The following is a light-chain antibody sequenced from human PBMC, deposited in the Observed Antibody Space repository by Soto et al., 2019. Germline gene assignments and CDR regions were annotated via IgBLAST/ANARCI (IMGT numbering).Light chain of an antibody. V-gene: IGLV2-23*03. Sequence: QSVLTQPASVSGSPGQSITISCTGTSSDVGNYNLVSWYQQHPGKAPKLMIYEGSKRPSGVSNRFSGSKSGNTASLTISGLQAEDEADYYCCSYAGSTTFRVLFGGGTKLTVL. CDR1: SSDVGNYNL. CDR2: EGS. J-gene: IGLJ2*01. CDR3: CSYAGSTTFRVL.